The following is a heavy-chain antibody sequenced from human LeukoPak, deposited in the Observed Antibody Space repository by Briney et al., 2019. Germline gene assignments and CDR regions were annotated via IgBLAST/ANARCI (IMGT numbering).Heavy chain of an antibody. J-gene: IGHJ3*02. CDR2: ISSSSSTI. V-gene: IGHV3-48*02. D-gene: IGHD3-22*01. CDR3: AGNSSGYYPDAFDI. Sequence: GGSLRLSCAASGFSFSSYSMNWVRQAPGKGLEWVSYISSSSSTIYYADSVKGRFTISRDNAKNSLYLQMNSLRDEDTAVYYCAGNSSGYYPDAFDIWGQGTMVTVSS. CDR1: GFSFSSYS.